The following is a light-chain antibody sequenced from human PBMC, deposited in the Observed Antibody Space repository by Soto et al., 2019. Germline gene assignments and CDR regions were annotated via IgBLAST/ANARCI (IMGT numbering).Light chain of an antibody. V-gene: IGKV1-5*03. CDR1: QSMGSW. CDR3: QQYRTYST. CDR2: KAS. J-gene: IGKJ2*01. Sequence: DIQMTQSPSTLSASVGDRVTITCRASQSMGSWLAWYQQKPGKAPKLLIYKASSLESGVPSRFSGSGSGTESTLTISCLQPDDTATYYCQQYRTYSTFGLGTKLEIK.